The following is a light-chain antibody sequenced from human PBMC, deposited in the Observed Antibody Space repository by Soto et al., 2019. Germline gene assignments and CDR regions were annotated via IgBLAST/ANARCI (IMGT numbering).Light chain of an antibody. V-gene: IGKV3D-15*01. CDR1: QSVSSN. Sequence: EIVSTQSPATLSVSPGDGATLSCRASQSVSSNLAWYQQKPGQAPRLLIYGASSRATGIPARFSGSGSGTDFTFTISSLQPEDIATYYCQQYDNLPLTFGGGTKVDIK. CDR3: QQYDNLPLT. J-gene: IGKJ4*01. CDR2: GAS.